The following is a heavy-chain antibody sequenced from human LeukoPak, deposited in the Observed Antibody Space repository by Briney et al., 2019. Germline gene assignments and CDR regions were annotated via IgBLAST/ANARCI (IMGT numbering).Heavy chain of an antibody. Sequence: SETLSLTCTVSVGSISSSSYYWGWIRQPPGKGMEWIGSIYYSGSTYYNPSLKSRVTISVDTSKNQFSLKLSSVTAADTAVYYCARHGSNYGDAFDIWGQGTMVTVSS. J-gene: IGHJ3*02. CDR2: IYYSGST. CDR1: VGSISSSSYY. CDR3: ARHGSNYGDAFDI. V-gene: IGHV4-39*01. D-gene: IGHD4/OR15-4a*01.